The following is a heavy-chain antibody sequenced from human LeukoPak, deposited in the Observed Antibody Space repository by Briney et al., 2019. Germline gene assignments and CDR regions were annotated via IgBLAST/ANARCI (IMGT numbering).Heavy chain of an antibody. CDR1: GGSISSYY. J-gene: IGHJ6*03. V-gene: IGHV4-4*07. CDR3: ARDFLGYSYGWDYYYMDV. Sequence: PSETLSLTCTVSGGSISSYYWSWIRQPAGKGVEWIGRIYTSGSTNYNPSLKSRVTMSVDTSKNQFSLKLSSVTAADTAVYYCARDFLGYSYGWDYYYMDVWGKGTTVTVSS. CDR2: IYTSGST. D-gene: IGHD5-18*01.